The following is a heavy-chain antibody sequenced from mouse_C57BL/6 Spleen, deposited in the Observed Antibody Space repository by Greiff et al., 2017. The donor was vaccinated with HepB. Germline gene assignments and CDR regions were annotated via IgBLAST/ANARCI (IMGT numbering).Heavy chain of an antibody. CDR3: AREKNDYAEGYWYFDV. CDR2: SNPNYGTT. D-gene: IGHD2-4*01. J-gene: IGHJ1*03. CDR1: GYSFTDYN. V-gene: IGHV1-39*01. Sequence: VQLQQSGPELVKPGASVKISCKASGYSFTDYNMNWVKQSNGKSLEWIGVSNPNYGTTSYNQKFKGKATLTVDQSSSTAYMQLNSLTSEDTAVYYCAREKNDYAEGYWYFDVWGTGTTVTVSS.